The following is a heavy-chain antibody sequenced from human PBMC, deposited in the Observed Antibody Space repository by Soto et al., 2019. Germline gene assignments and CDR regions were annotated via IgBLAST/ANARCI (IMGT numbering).Heavy chain of an antibody. D-gene: IGHD1-26*01. CDR1: GYTFTSYG. V-gene: IGHV1-18*01. CDR3: ARDGELSGRYVNYYYYYGVDV. CDR2: ISAYNGNT. J-gene: IGHJ6*02. Sequence: QVQLVQSGAEVKKPGASVKVSCKASGYTFTSYGISWVRQAPGQGLEWMGWISAYNGNTNYAQNLQGRVTMTTDTSTSTAYMELRSLRSADTAVYYCARDGELSGRYVNYYYYYGVDVWGQGTTVTVSS.